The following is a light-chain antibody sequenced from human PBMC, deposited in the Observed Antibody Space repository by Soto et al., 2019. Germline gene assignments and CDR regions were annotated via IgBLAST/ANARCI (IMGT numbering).Light chain of an antibody. J-gene: IGKJ1*01. CDR3: QQYGSYSHET. Sequence: EIMLTQSPSTLSLSQGQRVTLSCRASQSVRGSNLAWYQQKPGQAPRLLIFGASSRETGIPDRFSGSGSGTEFTLTISRLEREDFAVYYCQQYGSYSHETFGQGTKV. CDR1: QSVRGSN. V-gene: IGKV3-20*01. CDR2: GAS.